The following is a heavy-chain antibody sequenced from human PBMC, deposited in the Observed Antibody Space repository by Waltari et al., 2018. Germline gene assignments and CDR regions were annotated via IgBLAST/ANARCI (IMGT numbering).Heavy chain of an antibody. CDR3: AREEVYCSGGSCYSLYGWFDT. CDR1: GGSFSGYY. CDR2: INHSGST. D-gene: IGHD2-15*01. Sequence: QEQLQQWGAGLLKPSEPLSLTCAVYGGSFSGYYWRWLRQPPGKGLEWIGEINHSGSTNYNPSLKSRVTISVDTSKNQFSLKLSSVTAADTAVYYCAREEVYCSGGSCYSLYGWFDTWGQGTLVTVSS. V-gene: IGHV4-34*01. J-gene: IGHJ5*02.